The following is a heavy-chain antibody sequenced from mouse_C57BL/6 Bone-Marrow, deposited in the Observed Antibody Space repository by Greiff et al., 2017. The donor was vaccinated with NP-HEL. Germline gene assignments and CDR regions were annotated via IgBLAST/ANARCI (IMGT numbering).Heavy chain of an antibody. CDR1: GFTFTDYY. V-gene: IGHV7-3*01. J-gene: IGHJ4*01. CDR2: IRNKANGFTT. CDR3: ARSIYYDYADDPFYAMDY. D-gene: IGHD2-4*01. Sequence: VILVESGGGLVQPGGSLSLSCAASGFTFTDYYMSWVRQPPGKALEWLGFIRNKANGFTTEYSASVKGRFTISRDNSQSILYLQMNALRAEDSATYYCARSIYYDYADDPFYAMDYWGQGTSVTVSS.